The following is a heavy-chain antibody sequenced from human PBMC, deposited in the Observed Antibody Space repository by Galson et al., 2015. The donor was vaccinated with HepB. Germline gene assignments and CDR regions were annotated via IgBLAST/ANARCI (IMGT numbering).Heavy chain of an antibody. V-gene: IGHV4-59*01. J-gene: IGHJ4*02. D-gene: IGHD3-22*01. CDR1: GGSITGYY. CDR3: ARMAFPGYSSDSSAYNSGAYSRFYFDY. CDR2: VYYSGST. Sequence: ETLSLTCTVSGGSITGYYWSWIRQPPGKQLEWVAYVYYSGSTNYNPSLKSRVTLSVDTSKNQFSLRLSSVTAADTAVYYCARMAFPGYSSDSSAYNSGAYSRFYFDYWGQGTLVSVSS.